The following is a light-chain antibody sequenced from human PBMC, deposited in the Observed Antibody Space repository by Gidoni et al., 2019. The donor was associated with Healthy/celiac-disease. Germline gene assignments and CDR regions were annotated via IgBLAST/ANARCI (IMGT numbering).Light chain of an antibody. Sequence: DIQMTQSPSSLSASVGHRVTITCRASQGISNYLAWYQQKPGKVPKLLIYAASTLQSVVPSRFSGSGSGTDFTLTISSLQPEDVSTYYCQKYNSAPWTFGQGTKVDIK. CDR1: QGISNY. CDR2: AAS. CDR3: QKYNSAPWT. J-gene: IGKJ1*01. V-gene: IGKV1-27*01.